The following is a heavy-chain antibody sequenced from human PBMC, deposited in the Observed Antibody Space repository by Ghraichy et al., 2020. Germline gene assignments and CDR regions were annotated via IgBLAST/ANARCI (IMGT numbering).Heavy chain of an antibody. V-gene: IGHV3-33*01. Sequence: GESLRLSCAASGFTFSSYGMHWVRQAPGKGLEWVAVIWYDGSNKYYADSVKGRFTISRDNSKNTLYLQMNSLRAEDTAVYYCAREVDYGDFEGGFDYWGQGTLVTVSS. J-gene: IGHJ4*02. CDR2: IWYDGSNK. CDR3: AREVDYGDFEGGFDY. CDR1: GFTFSSYG. D-gene: IGHD4-17*01.